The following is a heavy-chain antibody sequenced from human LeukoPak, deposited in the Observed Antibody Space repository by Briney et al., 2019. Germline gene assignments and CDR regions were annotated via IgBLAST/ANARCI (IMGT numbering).Heavy chain of an antibody. CDR2: ISAYSGAI. J-gene: IGHJ4*02. Sequence: ASVKVSCKASGYTCSIYAVSWVRQAPGQGLEWMGWISAYSGAIDYAQKLQDRVTMTIDTSTTTAYMELRSLTSDDTAVYYCARGADCSSTSCKFDYWGQGTLVTVSS. CDR1: GYTCSIYA. CDR3: ARGADCSSTSCKFDY. V-gene: IGHV1-18*01. D-gene: IGHD2-2*01.